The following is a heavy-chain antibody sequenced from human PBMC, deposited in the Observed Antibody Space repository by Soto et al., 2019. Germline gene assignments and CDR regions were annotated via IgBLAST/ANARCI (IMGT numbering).Heavy chain of an antibody. V-gene: IGHV3-48*03. D-gene: IGHD6-19*01. CDR2: IGGSDSTI. CDR3: ARGLEYFDY. CDR1: GFMFRSYE. J-gene: IGHJ4*02. Sequence: PGGSLRLSCAASGFMFRSYEMNWVRQAPGEGLEWISYIGGSDSTIYYADSAKGRFTISRDNAKNSLYLQMNSLRAEDTAVYYCARGLEYFDYWGQGTLVTVSS.